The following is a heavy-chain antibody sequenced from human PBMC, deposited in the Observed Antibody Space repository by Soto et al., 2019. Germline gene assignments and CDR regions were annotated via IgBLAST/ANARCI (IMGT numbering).Heavy chain of an antibody. V-gene: IGHV5-51*01. Sequence: PGESLKISCKGSGYSFTSYWIGWVRQMPGKGLEWMGIIYPGDSDTRYSPSFQGQVTISADKSISTAYLQWSSLKASDTAMYYCARRPQYNWNDADAFDIWGQGTMVTVSS. J-gene: IGHJ3*02. CDR3: ARRPQYNWNDADAFDI. CDR2: IYPGDSDT. CDR1: GYSFTSYW. D-gene: IGHD1-20*01.